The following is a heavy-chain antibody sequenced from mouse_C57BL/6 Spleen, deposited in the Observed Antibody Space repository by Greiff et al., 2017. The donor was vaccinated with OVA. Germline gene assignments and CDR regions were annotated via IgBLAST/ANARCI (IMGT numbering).Heavy chain of an antibody. V-gene: IGHV1-82*01. CDR1: GYAFSSSW. CDR2: IYPGDGDT. CDR3: ARYSGTGYYFDY. D-gene: IGHD3-3*01. Sequence: VKLQQSGPELVKPGASVKISCKASGYAFSSSWMNWVKQRPGKGLEWIGRIYPGDGDTNYNGKFKGKATLTADKSSSTAYMQLSSLTSEDSAVYFCARYSGTGYYFDYWGQGTTLTVSS. J-gene: IGHJ2*01.